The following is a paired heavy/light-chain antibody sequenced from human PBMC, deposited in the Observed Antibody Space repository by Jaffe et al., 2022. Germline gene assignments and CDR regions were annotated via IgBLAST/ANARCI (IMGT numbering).Light chain of an antibody. V-gene: IGLV8-61*01. Sequence: QTVVTQEPSFSVSPGGTVTLTCGLSSGSVSTSHHPSWYQQTPGQAPRTLIFSTDTRSSGVPDRFSGSILGNKAALTITGAQADDESTFYCVLYLGSGISMFGGGTKVTVL. CDR2: STD. CDR1: SGSVSTSHH. CDR3: VLYLGSGISM. J-gene: IGLJ3*02.
Heavy chain of an antibody. Sequence: EIQLLESGGGLVQPGGSLRLSCAASGFTFSSYGLSWVRQAPEKGLEWVSLINQYGNTYYADSVTGRFTISRDNSKDTIYLQMNSLRAEDTALYYCAKRDTSGRYYFTNWGQGTLVTVSS. CDR1: GFTFSSYG. CDR2: INQYGNT. D-gene: IGHD6-19*01. CDR3: AKRDTSGRYYFTN. J-gene: IGHJ4*02. V-gene: IGHV3-23*01.